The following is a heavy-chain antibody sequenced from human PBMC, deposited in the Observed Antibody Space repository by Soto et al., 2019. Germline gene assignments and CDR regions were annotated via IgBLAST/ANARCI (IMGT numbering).Heavy chain of an antibody. V-gene: IGHV4-59*01. CDR1: GGSISSYY. CDR3: ARRYGGTFDY. D-gene: IGHD2-15*01. Sequence: QVQLQESGPGLVKPSETLSLTCTVSGGSISSYYXXWIRQPPGKGLEWIGYIYYSGSTNYNPSLKXXXXIXXXXXXXXXXXXXXXXXXXXXXVXXXARRYGGTFDYWCQGTLVTVSS. J-gene: IGHJ4*02. CDR2: IYYSGST.